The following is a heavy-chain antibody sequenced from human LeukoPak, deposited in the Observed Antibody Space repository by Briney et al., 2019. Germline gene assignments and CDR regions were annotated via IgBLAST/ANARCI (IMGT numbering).Heavy chain of an antibody. CDR1: GCTFSSYA. V-gene: IGHV1-69*04. CDR3: ARVRQNYYGSGNTLDY. J-gene: IGHJ4*02. CDR2: IIPIRGIA. Sequence: GASVKVCCKASGCTFSSYAISWLRQAPGQGLDWMGRIIPIRGIANYAQKFQGRVTITADKSTSTAYMELRSLRSEDTAVYYCARVRQNYYGSGNTLDYWGQGTLVTVSS. D-gene: IGHD3-10*01.